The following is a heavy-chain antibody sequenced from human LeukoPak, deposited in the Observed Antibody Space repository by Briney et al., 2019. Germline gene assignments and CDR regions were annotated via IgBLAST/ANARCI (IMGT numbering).Heavy chain of an antibody. CDR1: GFTFGSYE. D-gene: IGHD6-13*01. V-gene: IGHV3-21*01. J-gene: IGHJ6*03. CDR2: ISSSNSYI. CDR3: AGAFIAAADYYYYYYLDV. Sequence: PGGSLRLSCAASGFTFGSYEMNWVRQAPGKGLEWVSSISSSNSYIYYADSMKGRFTISRDNAKNSLYLQLNSLRAEDTAVYYCAGAFIAAADYYYYYYLDVWGKGTTVTVSS.